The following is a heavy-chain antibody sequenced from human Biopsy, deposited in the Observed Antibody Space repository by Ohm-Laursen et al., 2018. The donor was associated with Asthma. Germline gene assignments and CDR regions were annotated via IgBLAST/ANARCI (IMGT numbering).Heavy chain of an antibody. J-gene: IGHJ4*02. Sequence: ASVKVSCKISGYSLTDLSMHWVRQAPGQGLEWMGGHDREEGGTVDARRFQGRVTMTEDTSTDTAYMELSSLSSDDTAVYYCASDFPKDYVRYNFQFWGQGTLVTVSS. CDR1: GYSLTDLS. V-gene: IGHV1-24*01. CDR2: HDREEGGT. D-gene: IGHD4-17*01. CDR3: ASDFPKDYVRYNFQF.